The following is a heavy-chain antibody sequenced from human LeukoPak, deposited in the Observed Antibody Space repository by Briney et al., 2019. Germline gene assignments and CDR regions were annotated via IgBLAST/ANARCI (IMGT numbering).Heavy chain of an antibody. Sequence: GGSLRLSCAASGFTFSSYEMSWVRQAPGKGLEWVSVIYSGGSTYYADSVKGRFTIYRDNSKNTLYLQMNSLRAEDTAVYYCARDVIDYWGQGTLVTVSS. CDR2: IYSGGST. CDR1: GFTFSSYE. J-gene: IGHJ4*02. CDR3: ARDVIDY. V-gene: IGHV3-66*01.